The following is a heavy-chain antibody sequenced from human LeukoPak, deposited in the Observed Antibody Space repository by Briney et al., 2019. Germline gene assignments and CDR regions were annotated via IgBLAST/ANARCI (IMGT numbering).Heavy chain of an antibody. CDR3: ARRRYYDGSGYLE. CDR2: IYYSGRT. D-gene: IGHD3-22*01. CDR1: GDSVSRSDSY. Sequence: SETLSLTCSVSGDSVSRSDSYWDWIRQPPGKGLEWIGTIYYSGRTYYSPSLKSRVTMSVDPSNNQFSLNLRSVTAADTALYSCARRRYYDGSGYLEWGQGTLLSVSS. V-gene: IGHV4-39*01. J-gene: IGHJ1*01.